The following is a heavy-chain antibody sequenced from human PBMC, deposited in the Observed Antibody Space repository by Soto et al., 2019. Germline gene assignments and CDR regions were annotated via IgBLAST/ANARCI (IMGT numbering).Heavy chain of an antibody. CDR2: INHSGST. Sequence: QVQLQQWGAGLLKPSETLSLTCAVYGGSFSGYYWSWIRQPPGKGLEWIGEINHSGSTNYNPSLKSRVTISVDTSKNQFSLKLSSVTAADTAVYYCARGPTISQGAFDYWGQGTLVTVSS. V-gene: IGHV4-34*01. D-gene: IGHD3-3*01. J-gene: IGHJ4*02. CDR3: ARGPTISQGAFDY. CDR1: GGSFSGYY.